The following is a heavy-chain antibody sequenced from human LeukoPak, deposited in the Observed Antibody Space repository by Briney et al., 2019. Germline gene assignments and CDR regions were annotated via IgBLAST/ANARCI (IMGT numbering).Heavy chain of an antibody. D-gene: IGHD3-3*01. Sequence: PGGSLRLSCAASGFTFSSYAMSWVRQAPGKGLEWVSAISGSGGSTYYADSVKGRFAISRDNFKNTLYLQMNSLRAEDTAVYYCANSKQLERFLEWLLPFDYWGQGTLVTVSS. CDR3: ANSKQLERFLEWLLPFDY. CDR1: GFTFSSYA. V-gene: IGHV3-23*01. J-gene: IGHJ4*02. CDR2: ISGSGGST.